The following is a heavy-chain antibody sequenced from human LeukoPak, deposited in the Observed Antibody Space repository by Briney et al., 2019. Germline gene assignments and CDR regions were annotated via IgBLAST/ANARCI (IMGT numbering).Heavy chain of an antibody. V-gene: IGHV4-59*01. Sequence: KPWETLSLTCTVSGGSISSYYWSWIRQPPGKGLEWIGFIYISGSTNYNPSLKSRVTISLDTFKNQFSLRLSSVTAADTAVYYCGRISQLEVRAFDIWGQGIMVTVSS. J-gene: IGHJ3*02. D-gene: IGHD1-1*01. CDR1: GGSISSYY. CDR3: GRISQLEVRAFDI. CDR2: IYISGST.